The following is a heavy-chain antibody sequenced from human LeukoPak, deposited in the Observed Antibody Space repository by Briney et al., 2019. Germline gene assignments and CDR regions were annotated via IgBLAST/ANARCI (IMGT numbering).Heavy chain of an antibody. CDR3: ARGDCSSTSCYPPLGWFDP. D-gene: IGHD2-2*01. J-gene: IGHJ5*02. Sequence: ASVKVPCKASGYTFTSYYMHWVRQAPGQGLEWMGIINPSGGSTSYAQKFQGRVTMTRDTSTSTVYMELSSLRSEDTAVYYCARGDCSSTSCYPPLGWFDPWGQGTLVTVSS. V-gene: IGHV1-46*01. CDR1: GYTFTSYY. CDR2: INPSGGST.